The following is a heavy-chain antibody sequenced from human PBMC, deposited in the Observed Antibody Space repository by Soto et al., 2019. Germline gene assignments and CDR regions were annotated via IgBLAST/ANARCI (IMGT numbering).Heavy chain of an antibody. CDR3: VLITAQGLLGFGS. V-gene: IGHV2-5*02. CDR2: IYWDGAK. Sequence: STLKEAGPTLVKPTETLTVTCTFSGFSLTSTGVGVGWIRQPPGKAMEWLALIYWDGAKRFRPSLRSRLDVTKDASKNQVVLLMPHLDPADSATYICVLITAQGLLGFGSWGQGVLVTVPS. J-gene: IGHJ5*02. CDR1: GFSLTSTGVG. D-gene: IGHD3-3*01.